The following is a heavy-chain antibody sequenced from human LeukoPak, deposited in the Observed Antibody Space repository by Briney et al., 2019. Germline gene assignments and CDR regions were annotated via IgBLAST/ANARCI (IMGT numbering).Heavy chain of an antibody. Sequence: ASVKVSCKASGYTFSDYYIHWVRQPPGQGLEWMGWITPNSGGTKYAQRFQGRVTMTRDTSISTAYTDLSSLGSDDTAVFYCVRKSATRRTSEFDYWGQGTPVTVSS. CDR1: GYTFSDYY. CDR3: VRKSATRRTSEFDY. J-gene: IGHJ4*02. V-gene: IGHV1-2*02. CDR2: ITPNSGGT. D-gene: IGHD2-15*01.